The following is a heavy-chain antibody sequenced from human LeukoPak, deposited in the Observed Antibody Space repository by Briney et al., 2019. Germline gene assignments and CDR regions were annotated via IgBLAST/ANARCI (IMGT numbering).Heavy chain of an antibody. CDR1: GFTFSSYS. Sequence: GGSLRLSCAASGFTFSSYSMNWVRQAPGKGLEWVSSISSSSSYIYYADSVKGRFTISRDNAKNSLYLQMNSLRAEDTAVYYCAREEWFGESPFDYWGQGTLVTVSS. V-gene: IGHV3-21*01. CDR3: AREEWFGESPFDY. D-gene: IGHD3-10*01. J-gene: IGHJ4*02. CDR2: ISSSSSYI.